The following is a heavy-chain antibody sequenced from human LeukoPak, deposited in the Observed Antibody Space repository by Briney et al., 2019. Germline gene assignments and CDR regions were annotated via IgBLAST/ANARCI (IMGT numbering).Heavy chain of an antibody. Sequence: ASVKVSCKASGYTFISYSMNWVRQAPGQGLEWMGWINTNTGNPTYAQGFTGRFVFSLDTSVSTAYLQISSLKAEDTAVYYCARDLYYDSSGDNWFDPWGQGTLVTVSS. D-gene: IGHD3-22*01. J-gene: IGHJ5*02. CDR3: ARDLYYDSSGDNWFDP. CDR1: GYTFISYS. CDR2: INTNTGNP. V-gene: IGHV7-4-1*02.